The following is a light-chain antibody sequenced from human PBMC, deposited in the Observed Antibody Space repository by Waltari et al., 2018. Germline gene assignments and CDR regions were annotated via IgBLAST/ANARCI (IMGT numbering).Light chain of an antibody. CDR1: SSNIGSNY. J-gene: IGLJ3*02. V-gene: IGLV1-47*01. CDR2: RNN. Sequence: QSVLTQPPSASGPPGQRVTISCSGSSSNIGSNYVYWYKQLPGTAPKLLIYRNNQRPSGVPDRFSGSKSGTSASLAISGLRSEDEADYYCAAWDDSLSVGLFGGGTKLTVL. CDR3: AAWDDSLSVGL.